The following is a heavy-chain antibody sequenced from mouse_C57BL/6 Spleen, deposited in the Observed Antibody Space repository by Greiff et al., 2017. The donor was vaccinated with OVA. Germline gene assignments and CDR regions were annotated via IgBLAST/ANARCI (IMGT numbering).Heavy chain of an antibody. CDR2: ISDGGSYT. CDR3: ARDNGSSYGWYFDV. D-gene: IGHD1-1*01. Sequence: EVNLVESGGGLVKPGGSLKLSCAASGFTFSSYAMSWVRQTPEKRLEWVATISDGGSYTYYPDNVKGRFTISRDNAKNNLYLQMSHLKSEDTAMYYCARDNGSSYGWYFDVWGTGTTVTVSS. CDR1: GFTFSSYA. V-gene: IGHV5-4*01. J-gene: IGHJ1*03.